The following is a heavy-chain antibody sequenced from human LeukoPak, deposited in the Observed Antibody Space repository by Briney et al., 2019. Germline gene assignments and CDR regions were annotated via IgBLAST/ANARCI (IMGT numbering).Heavy chain of an antibody. V-gene: IGHV4-28*01. CDR3: ALYDGTYGYFDY. Sequence: MASDTLSLTCAVSGYSISSNSWWGWIRQPPGKGLEWIGYIYYSGTTYYNSSLKSRVTMSVDTSKNQFSLKLNSVTAVDTAVYYCALYDGTYGYFDYRGQGSLVTVSS. J-gene: IGHJ4*02. CDR1: GYSISSNSW. D-gene: IGHD1-26*01. CDR2: IYYSGTT.